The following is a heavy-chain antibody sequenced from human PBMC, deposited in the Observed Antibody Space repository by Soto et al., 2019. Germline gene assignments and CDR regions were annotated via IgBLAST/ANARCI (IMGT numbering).Heavy chain of an antibody. Sequence: SGPPLVNPTQTLTLTCTFSGFSLSTRGLGVGWSRQPPGKALEWLALIYWNDDKRYSPSLKSRLTITKDTSKNQVVLTMTNMDPVDTATXYCARIEYSRSGDWFDPWGQGTLVTVSS. CDR2: IYWNDDK. J-gene: IGHJ5*02. CDR3: ARIEYSRSGDWFDP. CDR1: GFSLSTRGLG. V-gene: IGHV2-5*01. D-gene: IGHD6-6*01.